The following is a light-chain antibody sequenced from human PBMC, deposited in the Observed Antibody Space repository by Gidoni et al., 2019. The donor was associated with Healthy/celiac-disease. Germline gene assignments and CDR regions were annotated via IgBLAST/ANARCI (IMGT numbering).Light chain of an antibody. CDR1: QSVSSN. J-gene: IGKJ1*01. V-gene: IGKV3-15*01. CDR2: GAS. Sequence: EIVMTQSPATLSVSPGERATLSCRASQSVSSNLAWYQQKPGQAPRLLIYGASTRATGIPARFSGSGSGTEFTFTIGSLQSEDFAVYYCQQYNNWRTFGQGTKVEIK. CDR3: QQYNNWRT.